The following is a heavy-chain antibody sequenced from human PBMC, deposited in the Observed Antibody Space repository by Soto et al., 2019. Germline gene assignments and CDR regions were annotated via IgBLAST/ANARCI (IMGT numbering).Heavy chain of an antibody. D-gene: IGHD3-9*01. Sequence: SETLSLTGAVCGGSFSGYYCSWIRQPPWKGLEWIGEINHSGSTNYNPSLKSRVTISVDTSKNQFSLKLSSVTAADTAVYYCGRFLASLTGYYYYYYGMDVCGQGTNVTLSS. J-gene: IGHJ6*02. V-gene: IGHV4-34*01. CDR3: GRFLASLTGYYYYYYGMDV. CDR1: GGSFSGYY. CDR2: INHSGST.